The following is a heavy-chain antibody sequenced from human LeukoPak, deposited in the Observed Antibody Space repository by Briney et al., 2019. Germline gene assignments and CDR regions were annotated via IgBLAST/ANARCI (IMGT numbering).Heavy chain of an antibody. CDR1: GFTFNNAW. CDR3: TTGFFGVVNDAFDI. Sequence: GGSLRLSRAASGFTFNNAWMNWVRQAPGKGLEWVGRIYSKTDGGTAEYAAPVKGRFTISRDDSKNTLWLQMNSLKTEDTAVYYCTTGFFGVVNDAFDIWGQGTMVIVSS. D-gene: IGHD3-3*01. J-gene: IGHJ3*02. V-gene: IGHV3-15*01. CDR2: IYSKTDGGTA.